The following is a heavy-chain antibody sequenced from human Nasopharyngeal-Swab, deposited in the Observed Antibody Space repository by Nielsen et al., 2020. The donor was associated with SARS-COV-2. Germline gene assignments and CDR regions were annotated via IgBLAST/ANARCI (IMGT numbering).Heavy chain of an antibody. CDR2: ISSSSSTI. D-gene: IGHD6-19*01. CDR3: ARDTKGGSGWPYYYYYYMDV. J-gene: IGHJ6*03. Sequence: VRQAPGKGLEWVSYISSSSSTIYYADSVKGRFTISRDNAKNSLYLQMNSLRAEDTAVYYCARDTKGGSGWPYYYYYYMDVWGKGTTVTVSS. V-gene: IGHV3-48*01.